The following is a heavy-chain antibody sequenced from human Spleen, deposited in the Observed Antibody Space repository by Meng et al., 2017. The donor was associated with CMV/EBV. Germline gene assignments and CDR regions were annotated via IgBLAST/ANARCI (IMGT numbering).Heavy chain of an antibody. J-gene: IGHJ6*02. CDR3: ARVLDDFWSGYNGMDV. V-gene: IGHV4-61*05. CDR2: IYYSGTT. CDR1: GGSISSSSYY. Sequence: SETLSLTCXVSGGSISSSSYYWGWVRQPPGXXLEWIGYIYYSGTTNYNPSLKSRXTISVXTSKNQFSLXLSSVTAADTXVYYCARVLDDFWSGYNGMDVWGQGTTVTVSS. D-gene: IGHD3-3*01.